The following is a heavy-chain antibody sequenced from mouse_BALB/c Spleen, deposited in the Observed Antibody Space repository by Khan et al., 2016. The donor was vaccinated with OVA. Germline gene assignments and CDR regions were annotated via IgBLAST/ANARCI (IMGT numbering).Heavy chain of an antibody. Sequence: EVKLLESGPGLVKPSQSLSLTCTVTGYSITSDYAWNWIRQFPGNKLEWMGYISSSGSTNYNPALKSRISITRDTSKNQFFLQLNSVTTEDTATSDCASDGSRYDYAMDYWGQGTSVSVSA. D-gene: IGHD2-3*01. J-gene: IGHJ4*01. CDR1: GYSITSDYA. V-gene: IGHV3-2*02. CDR2: ISSSGST. CDR3: ASDGSRYDYAMDY.